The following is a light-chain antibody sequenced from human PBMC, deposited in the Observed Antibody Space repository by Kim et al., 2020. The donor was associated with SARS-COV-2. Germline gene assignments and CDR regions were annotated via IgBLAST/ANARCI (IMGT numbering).Light chain of an antibody. CDR3: CSYAGSSTSPYV. Sequence: ITISGTGSSRDVGSSKFVSCYQQHPGKAPNLLIYEVSNRPSGVSTRFSGSKSGDTASLTISGLQAEDEADYYCCSYAGSSTSPYVFGTGTKVTVL. V-gene: IGLV2-23*02. CDR1: SRDVGSSKF. CDR2: EVS. J-gene: IGLJ1*01.